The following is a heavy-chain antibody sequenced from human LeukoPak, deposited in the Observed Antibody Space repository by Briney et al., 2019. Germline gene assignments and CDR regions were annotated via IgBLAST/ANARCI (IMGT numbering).Heavy chain of an antibody. J-gene: IGHJ6*04. CDR2: ISSSGSTI. D-gene: IGHD3-10*02. CDR3: AELGITMIGGV. Sequence: GGSLRLSCAASGFTFSSYGMSWVRQAPGKGLEWVSYISSSGSTIYYADSVKGRFTITRDNAKNSLYLQMNSLRAEDTAVYYCAELGITMIGGVWGKGTTVTISS. V-gene: IGHV3-48*04. CDR1: GFTFSSYG.